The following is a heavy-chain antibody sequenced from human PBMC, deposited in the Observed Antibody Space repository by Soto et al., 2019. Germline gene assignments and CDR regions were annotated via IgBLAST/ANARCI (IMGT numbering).Heavy chain of an antibody. CDR2: IIPIFDAP. D-gene: IGHD3-16*01. V-gene: IGHV1-69*01. J-gene: IGHJ4*02. Sequence: QVELVQSGAQVKKPGSAVKVSCKASGGSFNMYAMNWVRQAPGHGLEWMGGIIPIFDAPRYSEQFQGRVTITVDESTSTAYMELSSLRSDDTAIYYCTRDIGSGGVMGGLDYWGQGTLVTVSS. CDR3: TRDIGSGGVMGGLDY. CDR1: GGSFNMYA.